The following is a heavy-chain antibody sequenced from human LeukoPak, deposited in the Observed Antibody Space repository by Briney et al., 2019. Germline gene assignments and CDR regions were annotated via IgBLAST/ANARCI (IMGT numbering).Heavy chain of an antibody. CDR1: GGSFSGYY. D-gene: IGHD3-22*01. CDR3: AGNYYDSSGYDY. Sequence: PSETLSLTCAVYGGSFSGYYWSWIRQPPGKGLEWIGSIYYSGSTYYNPSLKSRVTISVDTSKNQFSLKLSSVTAADTAVYYCAGNYYDSSGYDYWGQGTLVTVSS. V-gene: IGHV4-34*01. CDR2: IYYSGST. J-gene: IGHJ4*02.